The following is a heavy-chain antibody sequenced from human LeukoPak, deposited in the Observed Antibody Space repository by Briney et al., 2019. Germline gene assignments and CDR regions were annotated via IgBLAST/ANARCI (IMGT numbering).Heavy chain of an antibody. Sequence: AGGSLRLSCAASGFTFSSYAMSWVRQGPGKGLEWVSAISSSGGSTYYANSVKGRFTISRDNSKNTLYLQMNSLRVEDTAVYYCAKDPYGYNSYYFDYWGQGTLGTVSS. CDR3: AKDPYGYNSYYFDY. J-gene: IGHJ4*02. CDR2: ISSSGGST. D-gene: IGHD5-24*01. CDR1: GFTFSSYA. V-gene: IGHV3-23*01.